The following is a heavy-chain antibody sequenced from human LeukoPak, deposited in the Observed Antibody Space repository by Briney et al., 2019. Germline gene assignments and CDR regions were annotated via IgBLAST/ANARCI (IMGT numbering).Heavy chain of an antibody. CDR3: ARDPIETLNYDILTGYLDY. D-gene: IGHD3-9*01. CDR2: IRYDGSNR. V-gene: IGHV3-33*01. CDR1: GFTFSSYG. Sequence: GGSLRLSCAASGFTFSSYGMHWVRQAPGKGLEWVAVIRYDGSNRYYADSVKGRFIISRDNSKTTLYLQMNSLRAEDTAVYYCARDPIETLNYDILTGYLDYWGQGTLVTVSS. J-gene: IGHJ4*02.